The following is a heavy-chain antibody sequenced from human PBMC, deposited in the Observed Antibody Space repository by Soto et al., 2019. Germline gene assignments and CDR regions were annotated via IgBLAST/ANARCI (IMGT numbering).Heavy chain of an antibody. D-gene: IGHD3-10*01. J-gene: IGHJ4*02. Sequence: GASVKVSCKASGYTFTGYYMHWVRQAPGQGLEWMGWINPNSGGTNYAQKFQGRVTMTRDTSISTAYMELSRLRSDDTAVYYCARDRSRGVITQGYWGQGTLVTVSS. CDR3: ARDRSRGVITQGY. V-gene: IGHV1-2*02. CDR2: INPNSGGT. CDR1: GYTFTGYY.